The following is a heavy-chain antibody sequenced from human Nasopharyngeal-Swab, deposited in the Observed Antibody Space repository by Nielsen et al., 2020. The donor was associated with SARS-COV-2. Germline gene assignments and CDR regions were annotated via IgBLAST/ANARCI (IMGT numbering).Heavy chain of an antibody. V-gene: IGHV4-39*07. CDR2: IYYSGNT. D-gene: IGHD3-22*01. J-gene: IGHJ4*02. CDR1: GGSISSSSYY. Sequence: SETLSLRCTVSGGSISSSSYYWGWIRQPQGKGLGWIGSIYYSGNTYYNPSLKSRVTISVDTSNNQFSLKLSSVTAADTAVYYCARDRYYYDSSGLGVYYFDYWGQGTLVTVSS. CDR3: ARDRYYYDSSGLGVYYFDY.